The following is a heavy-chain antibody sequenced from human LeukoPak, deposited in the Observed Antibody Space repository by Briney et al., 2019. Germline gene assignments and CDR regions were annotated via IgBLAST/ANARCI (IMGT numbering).Heavy chain of an antibody. CDR1: GFTFSSYA. J-gene: IGHJ4*02. CDR3: AKAHFVLMVYVSGHFDY. CDR2: MHGSGGST. Sequence: GWSLRLSWAASGFTFSSYAMSWVRQAPGNGLAWVSAMHGSGGSTDYADSVKGRFTISRDNSKKTLYLQMNGLRAEDTAVYYCAKAHFVLMVYVSGHFDYWGQGTLVTVS. D-gene: IGHD2-8*01. V-gene: IGHV3-23*01.